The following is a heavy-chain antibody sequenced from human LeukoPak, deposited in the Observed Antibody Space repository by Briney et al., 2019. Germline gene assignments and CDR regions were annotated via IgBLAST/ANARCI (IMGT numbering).Heavy chain of an antibody. Sequence: GESLKISCKGSGYSFTSYWFGRVRQMPGKGLEWMGIIYPGDSDTRYSPSFQGQVTISADKSISTAYLQWSSLKASDTAMYYCAGQSYDFWSGYLGYFDYWGQGTLVTVSS. D-gene: IGHD3-3*01. J-gene: IGHJ4*02. V-gene: IGHV5-51*01. CDR2: IYPGDSDT. CDR1: GYSFTSYW. CDR3: AGQSYDFWSGYLGYFDY.